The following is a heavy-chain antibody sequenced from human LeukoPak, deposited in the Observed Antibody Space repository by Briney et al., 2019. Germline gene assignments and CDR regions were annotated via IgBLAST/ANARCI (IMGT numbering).Heavy chain of an antibody. CDR1: GFTFSSYA. J-gene: IGHJ4*02. Sequence: PGGTLRLTCAASGFTFSSYAMHGVRQAAGKGLEWVAVISYDGSNKYYADCVKGRFTISRDNSKNTLYLQMNSLRAEDTAVYYCARDALRYFDYWGQGTLVTVSS. D-gene: IGHD2-15*01. CDR2: ISYDGSNK. V-gene: IGHV3-30-3*01. CDR3: ARDALRYFDY.